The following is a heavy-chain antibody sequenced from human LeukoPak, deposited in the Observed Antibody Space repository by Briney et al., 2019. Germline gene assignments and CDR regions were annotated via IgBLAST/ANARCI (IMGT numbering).Heavy chain of an antibody. Sequence: GGSLRLSCAASGFTFSSYEMNWVRQAPGKGLEWVSYISSSGSTIYYADSVKGRFTISRDNSKNTLYLQMNSLRAEDTAVYYCAKNGYGDYEEVYYYYYMDVWGKGTTVTISS. V-gene: IGHV3-48*03. CDR3: AKNGYGDYEEVYYYYYMDV. CDR2: ISSSGSTI. D-gene: IGHD4-17*01. J-gene: IGHJ6*03. CDR1: GFTFSSYE.